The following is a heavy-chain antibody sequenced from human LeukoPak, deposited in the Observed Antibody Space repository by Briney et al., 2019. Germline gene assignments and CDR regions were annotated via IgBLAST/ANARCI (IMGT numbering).Heavy chain of an antibody. CDR1: GGSFSGYY. CDR2: INHSGST. CDR3: ARGDEQQLTFDC. Sequence: SETLSLTCAVYGGSFSGYYWSWIRQPPGKGLEWIGEINHSGSTNYNPSLKSRVTISVDTSKSQFSLKLSSVTAADTAVYYCARGDEQQLTFDCWGQGTLVTVSS. D-gene: IGHD6-13*01. V-gene: IGHV4-34*01. J-gene: IGHJ4*02.